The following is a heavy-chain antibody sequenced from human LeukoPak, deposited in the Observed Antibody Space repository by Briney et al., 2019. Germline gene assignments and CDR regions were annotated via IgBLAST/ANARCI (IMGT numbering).Heavy chain of an antibody. V-gene: IGHV3-7*03. CDR1: GFTFSSYW. CDR2: IKQDGSET. Sequence: QPGGSLRLSCAASGFTFSSYWMSWVRQAPGKGLEWVASIKQDGSETRYMDSMKGRFTIFRDNTKSSLYLQMNSLRAEDTAVYYCARVRGGSYFLDYWGQGTLVTVSS. D-gene: IGHD1-26*01. CDR3: ARVRGGSYFLDY. J-gene: IGHJ4*02.